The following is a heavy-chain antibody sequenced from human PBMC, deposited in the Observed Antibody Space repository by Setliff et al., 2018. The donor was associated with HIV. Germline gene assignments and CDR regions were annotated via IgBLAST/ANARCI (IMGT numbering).Heavy chain of an antibody. J-gene: IGHJ4*02. CDR3: ATGLIMAPDY. V-gene: IGHV4-34*01. Sequence: PSETLSLTCAVYGGSFSDYYWSWIRQPPGKGLEWIGQINHSGSTNYNPSLRSRVTISIGTSKNQFSLKLSSVTAADTAVYYCATGLIMAPDYWGQGSLVTVSS. CDR2: INHSGST. D-gene: IGHD2-8*01. CDR1: GGSFSDYY.